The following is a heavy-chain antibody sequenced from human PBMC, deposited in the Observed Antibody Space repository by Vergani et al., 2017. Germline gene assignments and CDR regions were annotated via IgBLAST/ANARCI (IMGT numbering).Heavy chain of an antibody. Sequence: QVQLQQWGAGLLKPSETLSLTCAVYGGSFSGYYWSWIRQPPGKGLEWIGEINHSGSTNYNPSLKSRVTISVDTSKNQFSLKLSSVTAADTAVYYCASGYSYGYYYYYGMDVWGQGTTVTVSS. J-gene: IGHJ6*02. V-gene: IGHV4-34*01. CDR3: ASGYSYGYYYYYGMDV. CDR2: INHSGST. D-gene: IGHD5-18*01. CDR1: GGSFSGYY.